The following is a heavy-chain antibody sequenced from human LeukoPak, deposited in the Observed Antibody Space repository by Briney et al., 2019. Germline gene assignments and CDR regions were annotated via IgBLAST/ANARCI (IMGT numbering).Heavy chain of an antibody. CDR2: ISLDGSNE. D-gene: IGHD3-16*01. CDR1: GFTFRNYG. CDR3: AKDLPFSGFDY. J-gene: IGHJ4*02. V-gene: IGHV3-30*18. Sequence: GGSLRLSCIASGFTFRNYGMSWVRQAPGKGLEWVAVISLDGSNEYYAESVKGRFTISRDNSKNRLYLQMNNLRAEDTAVYYCAKDLPFSGFDYWGQGTLVTVSS.